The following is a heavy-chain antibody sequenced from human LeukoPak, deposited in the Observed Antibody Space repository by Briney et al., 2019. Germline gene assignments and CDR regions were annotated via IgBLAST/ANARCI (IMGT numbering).Heavy chain of an antibody. J-gene: IGHJ4*02. Sequence: SVKVSCKASGCTLSNYSINWVRQAPGKGLEWMGGIIPILGIANYAQKFEGRVSMTKDTSTDTAYMELSSLRSEDTAVYYCATGDDYNKAHDNWGQGTLVTVSS. CDR2: IIPILGIA. CDR1: GCTLSNYS. V-gene: IGHV1-69*10. CDR3: ATGDDYNKAHDN. D-gene: IGHD4-11*01.